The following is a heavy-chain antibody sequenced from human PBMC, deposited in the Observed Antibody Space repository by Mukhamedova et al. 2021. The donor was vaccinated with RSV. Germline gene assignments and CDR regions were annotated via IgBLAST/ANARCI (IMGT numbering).Heavy chain of an antibody. J-gene: IGHJ4*02. D-gene: IGHD4-17*01. Sequence: QWYQRRVTITADESTSTAYMELSSLRSEDTAVYYCARSRGIYGDYYFDYWGQGTLVTVSP. CDR3: ARSRGIYGDYYFDY. V-gene: IGHV1-69*01.